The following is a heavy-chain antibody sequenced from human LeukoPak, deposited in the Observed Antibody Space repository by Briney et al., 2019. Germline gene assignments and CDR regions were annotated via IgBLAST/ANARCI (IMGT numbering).Heavy chain of an antibody. Sequence: PGGSLRLSCAASGFTFSSYAMSWVRQAPGKGLEWVSSISGSGSSSYHADSVKGRFTISRDSSKNTRYLQMNSLRAEDTAVYYCAKEKYYYDSSGSKFIDYWGQGTLVTVSS. CDR1: GFTFSSYA. D-gene: IGHD3-22*01. V-gene: IGHV3-23*01. CDR3: AKEKYYYDSSGSKFIDY. CDR2: ISGSGSSS. J-gene: IGHJ4*02.